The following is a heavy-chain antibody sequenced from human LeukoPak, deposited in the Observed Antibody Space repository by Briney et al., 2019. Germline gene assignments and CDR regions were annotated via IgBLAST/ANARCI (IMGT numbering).Heavy chain of an antibody. CDR2: TNWDGGRT. Sequence: GGSLRLTCAASGFTFDDYAMSWVRQTPGKGLEWVSGTNWDGGRTGYADSVKGRFTISRDNAKNSLYLQMNSLRVEDTAIYYCARDAGGRTQREGWFDPWGQGTLVTVSS. CDR3: ARDAGGRTQREGWFDP. CDR1: GFTFDDYA. D-gene: IGHD1-1*01. V-gene: IGHV3-20*04. J-gene: IGHJ5*02.